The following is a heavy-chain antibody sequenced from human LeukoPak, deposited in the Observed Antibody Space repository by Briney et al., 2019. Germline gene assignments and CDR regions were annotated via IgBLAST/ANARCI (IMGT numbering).Heavy chain of an antibody. CDR1: GFTFSSYG. CDR2: ISYDGTNK. J-gene: IGHJ3*02. V-gene: IGHV3-30*03. D-gene: IGHD2-15*01. Sequence: GGTLRLSCAASGFTFSSYGMHWVRQVPGKGLEWVAIISYDGTNKYYADSVKGRFTISRDNSKNTLYLQMNSLKVDDTAVYYCARDSQYCSSGSCSPAASDIWGQGTMVTVSS. CDR3: ARDSQYCSSGSCSPAASDI.